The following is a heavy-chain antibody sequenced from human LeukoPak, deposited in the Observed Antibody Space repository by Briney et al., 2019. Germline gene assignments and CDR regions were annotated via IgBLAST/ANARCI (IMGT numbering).Heavy chain of an antibody. CDR3: ARQQGGLVGDY. Sequence: SETLSLTCAVYGGSFSGYYWSWIRQPPGKGLEWIGEINHSGSTNYNPSLKSRVTISVDTSKNQFSLKLSSVTAADTAVYYCARQQGGLVGDYWGQGTLVTVSS. J-gene: IGHJ4*02. CDR2: INHSGST. CDR1: GGSFSGYY. V-gene: IGHV4-34*01. D-gene: IGHD1/OR15-1a*01.